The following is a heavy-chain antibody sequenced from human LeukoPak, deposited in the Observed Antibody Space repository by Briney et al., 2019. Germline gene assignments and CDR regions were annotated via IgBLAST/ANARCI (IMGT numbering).Heavy chain of an antibody. D-gene: IGHD4-17*01. V-gene: IGHV3-48*04. CDR3: ARDYGDRFDY. CDR1: GFTFSSYS. J-gene: IGHJ4*02. CDR2: ISSSSSTI. Sequence: GGSLRLSCAASGFTFSSYSMNWVRQAPGKGLEWVSYISSSSSTIYYADSVKGRFTISRDNAKNSLYLQMNSLRAEDTAVYYCARDYGDRFDYWGQGTLVTVSS.